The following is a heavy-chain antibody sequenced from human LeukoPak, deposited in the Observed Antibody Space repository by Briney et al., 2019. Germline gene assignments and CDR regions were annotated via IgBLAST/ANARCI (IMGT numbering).Heavy chain of an antibody. D-gene: IGHD2-2*01. J-gene: IGHJ6*03. CDR3: ARTAGAVVWYYYMDV. Sequence: GASVKVSCKASGGTFSSYTISWVRQAPGQGLEWMGRIIPILGIANYAQKFQGRVTITADKSTSTAYMELSSLRSEDTAVYYRARTAGAVVWYYYMDVWGKGTTVTVSS. CDR2: IIPILGIA. V-gene: IGHV1-69*02. CDR1: GGTFSSYT.